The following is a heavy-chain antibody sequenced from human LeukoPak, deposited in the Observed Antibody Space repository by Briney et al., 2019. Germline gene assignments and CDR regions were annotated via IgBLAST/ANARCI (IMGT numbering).Heavy chain of an antibody. CDR2: ISYDGSNK. CDR1: GFTFSSYA. J-gene: IGHJ6*02. CDR3: ARDRQKWEGVVVVAATPSYGMDV. V-gene: IGHV3-30-3*01. D-gene: IGHD2-15*01. Sequence: GGSLRLSCAASGFTFSSYAMHWVRQAPGKGLEWVAVISYDGSNKYYADSVKGRFTISRDNSKNTLYLQMNSLRAEDTAVYYCARDRQKWEGVVVVAATPSYGMDVWGQGTTVTVSS.